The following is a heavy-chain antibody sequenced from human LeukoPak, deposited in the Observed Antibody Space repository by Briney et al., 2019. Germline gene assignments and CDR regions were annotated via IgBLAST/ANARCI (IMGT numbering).Heavy chain of an antibody. CDR2: ISYSGST. Sequence: SETLSLTCTVSSYSISSGYYWAWFRQPPGKGLEWIGYISYSGSTNYNPSLESRVTISLDTSKNQFSLKLSSVTAADTAVYYCARGGSLDYWGQGTLVSVSS. V-gene: IGHV4-59*01. J-gene: IGHJ4*02. CDR3: ARGGSLDY. CDR1: SYSISSGYY.